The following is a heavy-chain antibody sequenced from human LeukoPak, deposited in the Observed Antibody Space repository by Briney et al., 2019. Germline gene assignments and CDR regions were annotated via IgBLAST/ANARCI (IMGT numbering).Heavy chain of an antibody. CDR1: GGSFSGYY. Sequence: SETLSLTCAVYGGSFSGYYWSWIRQPPGKGLEWIGEINHSGSTNYNASLKSRVTISVDTSKNQFSLKLSSVTAADTAVYYCARGLSYYYDSSGYYNWFDPWGQGTLVTVSS. V-gene: IGHV4-34*01. CDR3: ARGLSYYYDSSGYYNWFDP. CDR2: INHSGST. J-gene: IGHJ5*02. D-gene: IGHD3-22*01.